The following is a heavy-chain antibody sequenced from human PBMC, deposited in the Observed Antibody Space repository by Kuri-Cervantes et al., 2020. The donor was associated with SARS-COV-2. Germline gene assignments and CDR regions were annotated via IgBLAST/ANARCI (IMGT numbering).Heavy chain of an antibody. CDR3: STNWDH. CDR1: GLNFSSRS. J-gene: IGHJ4*02. CDR2: IDASSKSR. Sequence: GESLKISCAVSGLNFSSRSMNWVRQAPGMGLEWVSHIDASSKSRYYIDSVQGRFTISRDNARNSLYLQMNSLTEEDTAVYYCSTNWDHWGQGTLVTVSS. D-gene: IGHD2-2*01. V-gene: IGHV3-48*02.